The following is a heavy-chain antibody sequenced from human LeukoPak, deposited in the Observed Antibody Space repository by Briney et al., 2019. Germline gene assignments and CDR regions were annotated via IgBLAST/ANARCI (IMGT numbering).Heavy chain of an antibody. D-gene: IGHD3/OR15-3a*01. Sequence: SETLSLTCTVSAYSISNDYYWVRIRQPPGKGLEWIGSIYYSGTTYYNPSLKSRVTISVDTSKNQFSLKLSSVTAADTAVYYCAKEVAKRTGGFDPWGQGTLVTVSS. CDR1: AYSISNDYY. CDR2: IYYSGTT. CDR3: AKEVAKRTGGFDP. V-gene: IGHV4-38-2*02. J-gene: IGHJ5*02.